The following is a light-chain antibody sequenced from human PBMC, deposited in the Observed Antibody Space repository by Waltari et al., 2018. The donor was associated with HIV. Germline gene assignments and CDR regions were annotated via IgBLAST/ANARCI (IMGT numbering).Light chain of an antibody. CDR3: CSYAGIYTFL. J-gene: IGLJ2*01. V-gene: IGLV2-11*01. Sequence: QSALTQPRPVSGSPGQSVTISSTGTSSDLGGYNYVSWYPQPPGKAPKLMIYAVTKRPSGVPDRFSGSKSGNTASLTISGLQAEDEADYYCCSYAGIYTFLFGGGTKLTVL. CDR2: AVT. CDR1: SSDLGGYNY.